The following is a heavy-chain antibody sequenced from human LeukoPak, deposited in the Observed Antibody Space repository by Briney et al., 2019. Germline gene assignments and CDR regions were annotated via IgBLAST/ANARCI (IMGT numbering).Heavy chain of an antibody. CDR1: GFTFSNAW. CDR2: IKSKTDGGTT. V-gene: IGHV3-15*01. J-gene: IGHJ4*02. D-gene: IGHD5-18*01. CDR3: TGEGLWSLFDY. Sequence: GGSLRLSCAASGFTFSNAWMSWVRQAPGKGLEWVGHIKSKTDGGTTDYAAPVKGRFTISRDDSKNTLYLQMNSLKTEDTAVYYCTGEGLWSLFDYWGQGTLATVSS.